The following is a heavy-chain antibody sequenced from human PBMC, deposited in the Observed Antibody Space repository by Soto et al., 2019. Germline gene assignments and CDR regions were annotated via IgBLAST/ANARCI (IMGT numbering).Heavy chain of an antibody. CDR1: GFTFSSYD. V-gene: IGHV3-13*01. J-gene: IGHJ3*02. CDR2: IGTAGDT. D-gene: IGHD3-22*01. CDR3: ARGSLSSITMIVAPTPGAFDI. Sequence: GGSLRLSCAASGFTFSSYDMHWVRQATGKGLEWVSAIGTAGDTYYPGSVKGRFTISRENAKNSLYLQMNSLRAEDTAVYYCARGSLSSITMIVAPTPGAFDIWGQGTMVT.